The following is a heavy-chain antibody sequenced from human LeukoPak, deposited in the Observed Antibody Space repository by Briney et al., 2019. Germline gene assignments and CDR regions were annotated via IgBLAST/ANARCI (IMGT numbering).Heavy chain of an antibody. CDR1: GGSISSYY. CDR2: IYTSGST. CDR3: ARAPYSSSWYPNPFDY. D-gene: IGHD6-13*01. V-gene: IGHV4-4*07. J-gene: IGHJ4*02. Sequence: SETLSLTCTVSGGSISSYYWSWIRQPAGKGLEWFGRIYTSGSTNYNPSLKSRVTMSVDTSKNQFSLKLSSVTAADTAVYYCARAPYSSSWYPNPFDYWGQGTLVTVSS.